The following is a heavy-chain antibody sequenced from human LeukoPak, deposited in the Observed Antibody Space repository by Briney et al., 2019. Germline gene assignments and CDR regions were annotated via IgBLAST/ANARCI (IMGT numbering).Heavy chain of an antibody. V-gene: IGHV3-23*01. CDR1: ALIFNNYD. CDR3: AKVTVTMAATGDY. D-gene: IGHD2-15*01. J-gene: IGHJ4*02. CDR2: ISGSGGST. Sequence: WGSLRLSCVVSALIFNNYDMSWVRQAPGKGLEWVSAISGSGGSTYYADSVKGRFTISRDNSKNTLYLQMNSLRVEDTAIYYCAKVTVTMAATGDYWGQGTLVTVSS.